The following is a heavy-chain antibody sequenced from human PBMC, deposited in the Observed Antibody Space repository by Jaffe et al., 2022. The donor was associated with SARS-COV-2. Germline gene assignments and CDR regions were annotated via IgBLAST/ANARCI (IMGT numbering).Heavy chain of an antibody. CDR2: ISYDGSNK. CDR3: ARSFIAARRQPGYYYYGMDV. V-gene: IGHV3-30-3*01. CDR1: GFTFSSYA. J-gene: IGHJ6*02. D-gene: IGHD6-6*01. Sequence: QVQLVESGGGVVQPGRSLRLSCAASGFTFSSYAMHWVRQAPGKGLEWVAVISYDGSNKYYADSVKGRFTISRDNSKNTLYLQMNSLRAEDTAVYYCARSFIAARRQPGYYYYGMDVWGQGTTVTVSS.